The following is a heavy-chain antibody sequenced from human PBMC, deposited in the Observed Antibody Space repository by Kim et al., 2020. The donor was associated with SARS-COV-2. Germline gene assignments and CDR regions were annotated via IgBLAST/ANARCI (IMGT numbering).Heavy chain of an antibody. V-gene: IGHV4-59*08. Sequence: SETLSLTCTVSGGSISSYYWSWIRQPPGKGLEWIGYIYYSGSTNYNPSLKSRVTISVDTSKNQFSLNLSSVTAADTAVYYCARHPTYYDILTGYSARWCFDLWGRGTLVIVSS. CDR1: GGSISSYY. J-gene: IGHJ2*01. CDR2: IYYSGST. CDR3: ARHPTYYDILTGYSARWCFDL. D-gene: IGHD3-9*01.